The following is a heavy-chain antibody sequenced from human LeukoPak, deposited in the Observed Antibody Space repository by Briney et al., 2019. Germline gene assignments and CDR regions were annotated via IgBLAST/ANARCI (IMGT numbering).Heavy chain of an antibody. Sequence: ASVKVSCKASGYTFSNYGISWVRQAPGQGLEWMGWISSYNDNTNYAQKLQGRVTMTTDTSTSTAYMELRSLRSDDTAVYYCARVLDTAMVNHWYFDLWGRGTLVTVSS. V-gene: IGHV1-18*01. J-gene: IGHJ2*01. CDR3: ARVLDTAMVNHWYFDL. CDR1: GYTFSNYG. CDR2: ISSYNDNT. D-gene: IGHD5-18*01.